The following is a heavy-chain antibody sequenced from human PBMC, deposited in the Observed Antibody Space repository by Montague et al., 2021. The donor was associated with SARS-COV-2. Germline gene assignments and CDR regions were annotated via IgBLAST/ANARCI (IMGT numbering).Heavy chain of an antibody. Sequence: SETLSLTCTVSGFSIGGGDYWGCIQQPPGKGLERIGSIYHSGTTYYNPSLQSRLTMSIDTSTNQFSLRLTAVTAADTAVFFCVREKAGGLRNVLDIWGQGTTVTVSS. CDR1: GFSIGGGDY. CDR3: VREKAGGLRNVLDI. V-gene: IGHV4-38-2*02. J-gene: IGHJ3*02. CDR2: IYHSGTT.